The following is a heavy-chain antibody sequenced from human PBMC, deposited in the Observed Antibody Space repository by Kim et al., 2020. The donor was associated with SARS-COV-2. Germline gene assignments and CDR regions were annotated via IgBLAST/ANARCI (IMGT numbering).Heavy chain of an antibody. CDR3: ARDPSIAAAGHPGAFDI. CDR1: GGSISSGGYY. D-gene: IGHD6-13*01. Sequence: SETLSLTCTVSGGSISSGGYYWSWIRQHPGKGLEWIGYIYYSGSTYYNPSLKSRVTISVDTSKNQFSLKLSSVTAADTAVYYCARDPSIAAAGHPGAFDIWGQGTMVTVSS. J-gene: IGHJ3*02. CDR2: IYYSGST. V-gene: IGHV4-31*03.